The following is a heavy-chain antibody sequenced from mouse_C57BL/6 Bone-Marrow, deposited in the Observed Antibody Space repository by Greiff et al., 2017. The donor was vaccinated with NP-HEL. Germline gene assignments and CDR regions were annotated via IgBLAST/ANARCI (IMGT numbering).Heavy chain of an antibody. D-gene: IGHD2-1*01. CDR1: GFTFSSYA. J-gene: IGHJ2*01. Sequence: EVMLVESGGGLVKPGGSLKLSCAASGFTFSSYAMSWVRQTPEKRLEWVATISDGGSYTYYPDNVKGRFTISRDNAKNNLYLQMSHLKSEDTAMYYCAREGIYGNYDYFDYWGQGTTLTVSS. V-gene: IGHV5-4*01. CDR3: AREGIYGNYDYFDY. CDR2: ISDGGSYT.